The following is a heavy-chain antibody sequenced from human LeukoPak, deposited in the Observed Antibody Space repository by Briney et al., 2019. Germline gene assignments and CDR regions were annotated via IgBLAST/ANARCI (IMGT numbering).Heavy chain of an antibody. Sequence: PGGSLRLSCTASGFAFGSYAMYWVRQAPGKGLEWVSGIFGSGGSAHYADSVKGRFTISRDNSKNTVYLEMNSLGVEDTAVYYCAKTTVGLSSGPFPGWAGDYWGQGTLVTVSS. CDR2: IFGSGGSA. V-gene: IGHV3-23*01. CDR1: GFAFGSYA. J-gene: IGHJ4*02. CDR3: AKTTVGLSSGPFPGWAGDY. D-gene: IGHD3-22*01.